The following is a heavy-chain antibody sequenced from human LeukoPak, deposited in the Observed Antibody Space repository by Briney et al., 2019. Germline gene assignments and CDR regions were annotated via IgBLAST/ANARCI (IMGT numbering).Heavy chain of an antibody. CDR1: GGTFSSYA. J-gene: IGHJ4*02. CDR3: ARTPCGGDCYPVLFDY. Sequence: SVKVSCKASGGTFSSYAISWVRQAPGQGLEWMGGIILIFGTANYAQKFQGRVTITTDESTSTAYMELSSLRSEDTAVYYCARTPCGGDCYPVLFDYWGQGTLVTVSS. CDR2: IILIFGTA. V-gene: IGHV1-69*05. D-gene: IGHD2-21*02.